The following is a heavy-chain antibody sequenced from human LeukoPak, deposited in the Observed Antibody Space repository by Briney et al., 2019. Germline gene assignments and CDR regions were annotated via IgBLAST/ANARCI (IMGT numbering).Heavy chain of an antibody. CDR3: ARNPQYGSVWLIDY. J-gene: IGHJ4*02. D-gene: IGHD6-19*01. Sequence: PSETLSLTCTVSGGSLSSSTYHWGWIRQPPGKGLEWIGSIYYSGSTYYNPSLKSRVTISVDTSKNQFSLKLSSVTAADTAVYYCARNPQYGSVWLIDYWGQGTLVTVSS. V-gene: IGHV4-39*07. CDR1: GGSLSSSTYH. CDR2: IYYSGST.